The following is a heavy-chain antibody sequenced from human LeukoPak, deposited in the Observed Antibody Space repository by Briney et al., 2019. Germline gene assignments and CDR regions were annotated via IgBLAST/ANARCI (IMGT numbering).Heavy chain of an antibody. CDR1: GGSFSGYY. V-gene: IGHV4-34*01. Sequence: SETLFLTCAVYGGSFSGYYWSWIRQPPGKGLEWIGEINHSGSTNYNPSLKSRVTMSVDTSKNQFSLKLSSVTAADTAVYYCASRRGLRPFDYWGQGTLVTVSS. J-gene: IGHJ4*02. CDR2: INHSGST. D-gene: IGHD5-12*01. CDR3: ASRRGLRPFDY.